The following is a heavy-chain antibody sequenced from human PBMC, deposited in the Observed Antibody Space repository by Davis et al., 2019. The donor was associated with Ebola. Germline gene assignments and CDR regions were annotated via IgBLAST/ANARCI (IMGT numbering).Heavy chain of an antibody. CDR2: ISGEGSTT. J-gene: IGHJ4*02. CDR1: GFTFSSYW. V-gene: IGHV3-74*03. D-gene: IGHD2/OR15-2a*01. Sequence: GESLKISCAASGFTFSSYWMHWVRQAPGQGLVWVSRISGEGSTTKYADSVKGRFTISRDNAKNTLYLQMNSLRAEDTAVYYCATSTYLPVYWGQGTLVTVSS. CDR3: ATSTYLPVY.